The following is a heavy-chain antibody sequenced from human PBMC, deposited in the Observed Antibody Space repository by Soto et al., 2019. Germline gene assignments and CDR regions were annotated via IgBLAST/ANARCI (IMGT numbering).Heavy chain of an antibody. Sequence: SVKVSCKASGGTFSSYAISWVRQAPGQGLEWTGGIIPIFGTANYAQKFQGRVTITADESTSTAYMELSSLRSEDTAVYYCASTARPRPTYYYYYYGMDVWGQGTTVTVSS. CDR2: IIPIFGTA. D-gene: IGHD6-6*01. CDR1: GGTFSSYA. CDR3: ASTARPRPTYYYYYYGMDV. J-gene: IGHJ6*02. V-gene: IGHV1-69*13.